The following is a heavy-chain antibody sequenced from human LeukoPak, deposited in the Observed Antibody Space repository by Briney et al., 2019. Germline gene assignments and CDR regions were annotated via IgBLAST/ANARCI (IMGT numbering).Heavy chain of an antibody. J-gene: IGHJ4*02. CDR3: ARDREYSYGSFDY. CDR1: GFTFSSYA. Sequence: GGSLRLSCAASGFTFSSYAMHWVRQAPGKGLEWVAVISYDGSNKYYADSVKGRFTISRDNSKNTPYLQMNSLRAEDTAVYYCARDREYSYGSFDYWGQGTLVTVSS. V-gene: IGHV3-30-3*01. CDR2: ISYDGSNK. D-gene: IGHD5-18*01.